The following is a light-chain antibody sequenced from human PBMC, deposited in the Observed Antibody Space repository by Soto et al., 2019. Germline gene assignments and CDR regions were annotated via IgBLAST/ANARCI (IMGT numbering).Light chain of an antibody. CDR1: QSVSSSY. Sequence: EIVSTQSPGTLSLSPGERATLSCRASQSVSSSYLAWYQQKPGQAPRLLIYGASSRATGIPDRFSGSGSGTDFTLTISSLQSEDSAVYYCQQYDVWPALTFGGGTKVDIK. J-gene: IGKJ4*01. CDR2: GAS. CDR3: QQYDVWPALT. V-gene: IGKV3-20*01.